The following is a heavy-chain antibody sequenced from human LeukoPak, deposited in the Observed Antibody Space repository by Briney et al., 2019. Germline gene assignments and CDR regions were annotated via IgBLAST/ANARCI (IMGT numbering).Heavy chain of an antibody. CDR1: GFTFSSYA. J-gene: IGHJ4*02. CDR3: AKEGGLEMATTFDY. D-gene: IGHD5-24*01. CDR2: IRGSGGST. Sequence: GGSLRLSCAASGFTFSSYAMSWVRQAPGKGLEWVSAIRGSGGSTYYADSVKGRFTISRDNSKNTLNLQMNSLRAEDTAVYYCAKEGGLEMATTFDYWGQGTLVTVSS. V-gene: IGHV3-23*01.